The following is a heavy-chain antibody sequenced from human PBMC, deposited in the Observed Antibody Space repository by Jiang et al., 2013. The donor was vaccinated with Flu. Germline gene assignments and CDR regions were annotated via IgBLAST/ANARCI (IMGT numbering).Heavy chain of an antibody. CDR2: TYYRSKWYN. J-gene: IGHJ4*02. Sequence: QTLSLTCAISGDSASSNSAAWDWIRQSPSRGLEWLGRTYYRSKWYNDYAVSVKSRIIINPDTPKNQFSLQLNSVTPEDTAVYYCARTADPRHYYFDYWGQGILVTVSS. D-gene: IGHD2-21*02. V-gene: IGHV6-1*01. CDR1: GDSASSNSAA. CDR3: ARTADPRHYYFDY.